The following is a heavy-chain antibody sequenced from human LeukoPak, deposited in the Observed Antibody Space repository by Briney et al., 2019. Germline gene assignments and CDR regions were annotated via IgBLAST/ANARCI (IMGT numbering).Heavy chain of an antibody. Sequence: SETLSLTCTVSGGSISSYYWSWIRQPPGKGLEWIGYIYYSGSTNYNPSLKSRVTISVDTSKNQFSLKLSSVTAADTAVYYCARERKSSGYSSDLADWGQGTLVTVSS. CDR3: ARERKSSGYSSDLAD. CDR1: GGSISSYY. J-gene: IGHJ4*02. V-gene: IGHV4-59*01. D-gene: IGHD6-19*01. CDR2: IYYSGST.